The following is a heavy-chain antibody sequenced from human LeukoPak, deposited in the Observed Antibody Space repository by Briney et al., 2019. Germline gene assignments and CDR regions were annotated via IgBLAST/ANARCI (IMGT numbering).Heavy chain of an antibody. Sequence: ASVKVSCKVSGYTLTELSMHWVRQAPGKGLERMGGFDPEDGETIYAQKFQGRVTMTEDTSTDTAYMELSSLRSEDTAVYYCATPYYDSSGYCFDYWGQGTLVTVSS. CDR2: FDPEDGET. D-gene: IGHD3-22*01. J-gene: IGHJ4*02. CDR3: ATPYYDSSGYCFDY. CDR1: GYTLTELS. V-gene: IGHV1-24*01.